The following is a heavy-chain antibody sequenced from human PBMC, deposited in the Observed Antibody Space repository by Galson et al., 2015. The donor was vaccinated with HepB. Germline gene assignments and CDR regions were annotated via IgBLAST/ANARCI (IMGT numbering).Heavy chain of an antibody. J-gene: IGHJ6*03. CDR1: GFTFSTYW. CDR2: IKQDGSEK. D-gene: IGHD3-22*01. Sequence: SLRLSCAASGFTFSTYWMSWVRQAPGKGLEWAANIKQDGSEKYYVDSVKGRFTISRDNAKNSLYLQMNSLRAEDTAVYYCAAHDSSGYYYYYYYMDVWGKGTTVTVSS. V-gene: IGHV3-7*01. CDR3: AAHDSSGYYYYYYYMDV.